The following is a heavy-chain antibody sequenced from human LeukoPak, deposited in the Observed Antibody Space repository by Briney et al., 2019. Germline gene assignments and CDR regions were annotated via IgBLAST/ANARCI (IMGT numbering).Heavy chain of an antibody. CDR3: ALAPNSNWFDF. CDR2: IHYSGSS. CDR1: GDSTSNFY. D-gene: IGHD2-8*01. V-gene: IGHV4-59*03. Sequence: PSETLSLTCTVSGDSTSNFYRNWIRQSPGKGLEWIGNIHYSGSSVYNPSLKSRGTISIDTSRRQFFLKLNSVTAADTAVYFCALAPNSNWFDFWGPGTLVTVSS. J-gene: IGHJ5*01.